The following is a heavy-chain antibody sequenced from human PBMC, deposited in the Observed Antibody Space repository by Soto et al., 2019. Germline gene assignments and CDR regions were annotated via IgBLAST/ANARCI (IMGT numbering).Heavy chain of an antibody. V-gene: IGHV3-30*18. D-gene: IGHD4-17*01. CDR3: AKGDYGGYSHGFDI. J-gene: IGHJ3*02. CDR1: GFTFSGYG. CDR2: ISYDGINK. Sequence: PGGSLRLSCAASGFTFSGYGMHWVRQAPGKGLEWVAVISYDGINKYYSDSVKGRFTISRDNSKNTLYLQMNSLRTEDTAVYYCAKGDYGGYSHGFDIWGQGTMVTVSS.